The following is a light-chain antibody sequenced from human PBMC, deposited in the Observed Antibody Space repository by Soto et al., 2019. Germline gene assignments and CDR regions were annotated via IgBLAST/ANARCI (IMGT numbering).Light chain of an antibody. Sequence: QSALTQPASVSGSPGQSIAISCTGTSSDVGNFNCVSWYQQHPGKVPKLMIYEVTNRPSGVSDRFSGSKSGNTASLTISGLQAEDEADYYSSSCTTSNTLVFGGGTKLTVL. CDR3: SSCTTSNTLV. CDR1: SSDVGNFNC. J-gene: IGLJ2*01. V-gene: IGLV2-14*01. CDR2: EVT.